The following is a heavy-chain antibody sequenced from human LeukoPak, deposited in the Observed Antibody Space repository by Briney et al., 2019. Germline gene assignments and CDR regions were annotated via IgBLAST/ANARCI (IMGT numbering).Heavy chain of an antibody. CDR1: GGSISSGGYY. CDR2: IYYSGST. D-gene: IGHD2-2*01. V-gene: IGHV4-31*03. J-gene: IGHJ3*02. Sequence: PSETLSLTRTVSGGSISSGGYYWSWIRQHPGKGLEWIGYIYYSGSTYYNPSLKSRVTISVDTSKNQFSLKLSSVTAADTAVYYCARSVVPAAFDAFDIWGQGTMVTVSS. CDR3: ARSVVPAAFDAFDI.